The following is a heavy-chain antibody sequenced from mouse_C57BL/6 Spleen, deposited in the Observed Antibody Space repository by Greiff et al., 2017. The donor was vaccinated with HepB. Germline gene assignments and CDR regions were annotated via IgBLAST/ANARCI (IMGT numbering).Heavy chain of an antibody. CDR3: AFNWPYFDY. CDR1: GYTFTSYW. Sequence: VQLQQPGAELVKPGASVKMSCKASGYTFTSYWITWVKQRPGQGLEWIGDIYPGSGSTKYNEKFKGKATLTADKSSSTAYMQLNSLTSEDSAVYFCAFNWPYFDYWGQGTTLTVSS. V-gene: IGHV1-55*01. CDR2: IYPGSGST. D-gene: IGHD4-1*01. J-gene: IGHJ2*01.